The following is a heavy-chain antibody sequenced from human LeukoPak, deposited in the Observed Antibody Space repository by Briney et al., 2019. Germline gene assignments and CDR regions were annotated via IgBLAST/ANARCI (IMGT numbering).Heavy chain of an antibody. D-gene: IGHD2-15*01. CDR3: ARLTHCSGGSCSGFDI. CDR1: GYSSTNHW. Sequence: GESLKISCKGSGYSSTNHWIGWVRQMTGKGLEWMGIIAPGDSDTRDSPSFQGQVTISADKSISTAYLQWSSLKASDTAIYYCARLTHCSGGSCSGFDIWGQGTLVTVSS. J-gene: IGHJ3*02. CDR2: IAPGDSDT. V-gene: IGHV5-51*01.